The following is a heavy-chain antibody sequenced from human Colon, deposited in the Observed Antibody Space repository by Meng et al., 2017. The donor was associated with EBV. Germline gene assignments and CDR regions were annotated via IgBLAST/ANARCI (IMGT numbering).Heavy chain of an antibody. CDR1: GGSISSGGYY. CDR2: IYYSGST. CDR3: ARGPSRWLQFSFDY. J-gene: IGHJ4*02. V-gene: IGHV4-31*03. D-gene: IGHD5-24*01. Sequence: GQLQESAPGLVKPSQTLSLTCTVSGGSISSGGYYWSWNRQHPGKGLEWIGYIYYSGSTYYNPSLKSRVTISIDTSKNQFSLKLSSVTAADTAVYYCARGPSRWLQFSFDYWGQGTLVTVSS.